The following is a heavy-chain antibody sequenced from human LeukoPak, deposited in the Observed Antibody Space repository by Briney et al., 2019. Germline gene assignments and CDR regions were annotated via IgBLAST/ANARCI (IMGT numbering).Heavy chain of an antibody. J-gene: IGHJ4*02. D-gene: IGHD3-22*01. CDR3: ASVVYYYDSSGYTFDY. V-gene: IGHV4-4*02. CDR2: IYHSGST. CDR1: GGSISSSNW. Sequence: NTSETLSLTCAVSGGSISSSNWWSWVRQPPGKGLEWIGEIYHSGSTNYNPSLKSRVTISVAKSKNQFSLKLSSVTAADTAVYYCASVVYYYDSSGYTFDYWGQGTLVTVSS.